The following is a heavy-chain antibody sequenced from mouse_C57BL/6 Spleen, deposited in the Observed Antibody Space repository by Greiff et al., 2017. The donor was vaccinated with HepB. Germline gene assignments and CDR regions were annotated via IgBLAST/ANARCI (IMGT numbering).Heavy chain of an antibody. D-gene: IGHD2-2*01. CDR3: TREWLRDYFDY. CDR2: IDPETGGT. Sequence: QVQLQQSGAELVRPGASVTLSCKASGYTFTDYEMHWVKQTPVHGLEWIGAIDPETGGTAYNQKFKGKAILTADKSSSTAYMELRSLTSEDSAVYYCTREWLRDYFDYWGQGTTLTVSS. CDR1: GYTFTDYE. V-gene: IGHV1-15*01. J-gene: IGHJ2*01.